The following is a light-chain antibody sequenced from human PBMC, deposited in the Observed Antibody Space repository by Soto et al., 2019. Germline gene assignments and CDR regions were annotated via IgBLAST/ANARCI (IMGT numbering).Light chain of an antibody. CDR2: LAS. Sequence: DIQMTQSPSTLSASVGVRVIITCRASQSVDNWLAWFQQKPWEAPRVLIYLASRLDPGVQSRFSGSRSGTEFTLTINNLQPDDFATYYCYHYSGSSPWTFGQGTKVELK. CDR3: YHYSGSSPWT. CDR1: QSVDNW. J-gene: IGKJ1*01. V-gene: IGKV1-5*03.